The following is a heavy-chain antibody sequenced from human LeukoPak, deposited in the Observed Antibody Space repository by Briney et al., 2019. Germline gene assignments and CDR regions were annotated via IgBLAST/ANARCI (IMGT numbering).Heavy chain of an antibody. CDR1: EFTFNNYA. Sequence: GGSLRLSCAASEFTFNNYAMSWVRQAPGKGLEWVSSLSANGANTYSADSVKGRFIISRDNSKNTLYLQMNSLRAEDTALYFCAKEKIVGDGRWDFDYGGQGTRVTVPS. J-gene: IGHJ4*02. CDR3: AKEKIVGDGRWDFDY. V-gene: IGHV3-23*01. D-gene: IGHD3-10*01. CDR2: LSANGANT.